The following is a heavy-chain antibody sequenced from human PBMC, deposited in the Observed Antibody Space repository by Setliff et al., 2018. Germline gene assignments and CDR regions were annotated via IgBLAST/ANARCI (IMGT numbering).Heavy chain of an antibody. CDR2: INHSGST. D-gene: IGHD2-21*02. CDR3: ARNWATAQHYYYGMDV. Sequence: SETLSLTCAVYGGSFSGYYWSWIRQPPGKGLEWIGEINHSGSTNYNPSLKSRVTISVDTSKNQFSLKLSSVTAADTAVYYCARNWATAQHYYYGMDVWGQGTTVTVSS. V-gene: IGHV4-34*01. J-gene: IGHJ6*02. CDR1: GGSFSGYY.